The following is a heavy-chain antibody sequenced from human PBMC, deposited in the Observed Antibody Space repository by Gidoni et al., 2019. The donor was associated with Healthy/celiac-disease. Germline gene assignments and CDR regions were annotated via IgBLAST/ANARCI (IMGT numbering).Heavy chain of an antibody. J-gene: IGHJ6*02. CDR1: GFTFSSYA. V-gene: IGHV3-30-3*01. CDR2: ISYDGSNK. Sequence: QVQLVESGGGVVQPGRSLRLSCAASGFTFSSYAMHWVRQAPGKGLEWVAVISYDGSNKYYADSVKGRFTISRDNSKNTLYLQMNSLRAEDTAVYYCARSAPPRGMDVWGQGTTVTVSS. CDR3: ARSAPPRGMDV. D-gene: IGHD6-25*01.